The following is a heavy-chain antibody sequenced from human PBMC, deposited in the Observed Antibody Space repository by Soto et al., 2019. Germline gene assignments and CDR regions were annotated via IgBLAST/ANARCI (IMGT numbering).Heavy chain of an antibody. CDR2: IYYNGNT. J-gene: IGHJ4*02. CDR1: RGSISTYY. V-gene: IGHV4-59*08. CDR3: ARHATRSYDY. Sequence: SETLSLTCTVSRGSISTYYLSWIRQPPGKGLECIGYIYYNGNTNYNPSLKSRVTISVDTSKNQFTLNLNSVTAADTAVYYCARHATRSYDYWGQGTLVTVSS.